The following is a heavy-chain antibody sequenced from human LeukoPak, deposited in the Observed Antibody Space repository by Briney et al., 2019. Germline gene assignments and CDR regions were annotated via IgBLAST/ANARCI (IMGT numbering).Heavy chain of an antibody. CDR2: ISYDGSEQ. D-gene: IGHD3-22*01. CDR3: AKDFRDDRRSYYFDS. V-gene: IGHV3-30*18. J-gene: IGHJ4*02. Sequence: GGSLRLSCAASGFTFSSYGMHWVRQAPGKGMEWVAVISYDGSEQYYADSVKGRFNLSRDNSKNTLYLKMNSLRTEDTAVYYCAKDFRDDRRSYYFDSWGLGTLVTVSS. CDR1: GFTFSSYG.